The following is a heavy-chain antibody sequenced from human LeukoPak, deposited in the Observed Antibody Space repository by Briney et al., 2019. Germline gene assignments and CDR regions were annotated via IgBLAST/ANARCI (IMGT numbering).Heavy chain of an antibody. CDR2: ITGTGGST. D-gene: IGHD6-19*01. J-gene: IGHJ4*02. V-gene: IGHV3-23*01. CDR1: GFSLSTCG. Sequence: GGSLRLSCAASGFSLSTCGVSGGRQPPGKGLEWVSGITGTGGSTYYADSVKGRFTVSRDTSKNTLYLQMNSLRAEDTAIYYCAKDHGTAVAGFYYWGQGTLVTVSS. CDR3: AKDHGTAVAGFYY.